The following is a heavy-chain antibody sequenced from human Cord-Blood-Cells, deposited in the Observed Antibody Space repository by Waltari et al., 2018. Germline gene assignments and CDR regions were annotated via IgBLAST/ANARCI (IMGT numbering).Heavy chain of an antibody. CDR3: ARGGIAAAGNWFDP. J-gene: IGHJ5*02. CDR1: GYSISSGYY. CDR2: IYHSGST. V-gene: IGHV4-38-2*01. D-gene: IGHD6-13*01. Sequence: QVQLQESGPGLVKPSATLSLTCAVSGYSISSGYYWGWIRQPPGKGLEWIGSIYHSGSTYYNPSLKSRVTISVDTSKNQFSLKLSSVTAADTAVYYCARGGIAAAGNWFDPWGQGTLVTVSS.